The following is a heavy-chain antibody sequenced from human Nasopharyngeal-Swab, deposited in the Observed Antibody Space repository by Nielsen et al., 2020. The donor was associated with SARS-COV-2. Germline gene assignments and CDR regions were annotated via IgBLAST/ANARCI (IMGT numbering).Heavy chain of an antibody. CDR2: ISYDGSNK. Sequence: GESLKISCAASGFTFSSYAMHWVRQAPGKGLEWVAVISYDGSNKYYADSVKGRFTISRDISKNTLYLQMNSLRAEDTAVYYCAREGGNWFDPWGQGTLVTVSS. V-gene: IGHV3-30-3*01. J-gene: IGHJ5*02. CDR1: GFTFSSYA. D-gene: IGHD3-16*01. CDR3: AREGGNWFDP.